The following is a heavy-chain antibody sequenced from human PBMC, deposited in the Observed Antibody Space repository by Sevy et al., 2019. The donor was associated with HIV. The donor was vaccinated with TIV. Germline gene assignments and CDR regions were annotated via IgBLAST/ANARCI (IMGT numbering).Heavy chain of an antibody. V-gene: IGHV1-69*01. J-gene: IGHJ6*02. D-gene: IGHD3-22*01. CDR1: GGTFSSYA. CDR2: IIPIFGTA. Sequence: KISCKASGGTFSSYAISWVRQAPGQGLEWMGGIIPIFGTANYAQKFQGRVTITADESTSTAYMELSSLRSEDTAVYYCARVRYYYDSSGYSTIVYYYYGMDVWGQGTTVTVSS. CDR3: ARVRYYYDSSGYSTIVYYYYGMDV.